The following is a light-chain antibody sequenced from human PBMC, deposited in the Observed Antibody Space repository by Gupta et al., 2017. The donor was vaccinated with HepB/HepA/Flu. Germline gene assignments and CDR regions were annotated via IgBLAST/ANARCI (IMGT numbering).Light chain of an antibody. CDR2: RNS. CDR3: QTYDSSLSGHV. CDR1: ISNIVAGYN. V-gene: IGLV1-40*01. Sequence: QSVLTQPPSVSGAPGPRVIISCTGRISNIVAGYNVPWYQHLPGTAPKLLIFRNSNRPSGVPDRFSGSKSGTSASLAISGLQAEDEADYYCQTYDSSLSGHVFGTGTKVTVL. J-gene: IGLJ1*01.